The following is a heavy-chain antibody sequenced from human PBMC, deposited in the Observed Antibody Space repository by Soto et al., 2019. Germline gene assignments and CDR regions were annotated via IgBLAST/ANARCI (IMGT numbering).Heavy chain of an antibody. Sequence: ASVKVSCKASGYNFMPYGVNWVRQAPGQGLEWMGWISPWKGNTNYAQSFQGRVTMTTDTSASTAYMELRSLTSDDTAVYYCARDLDPSGSYYTDYWGPGTLVTVSS. CDR3: ARDLDPSGSYYTDY. D-gene: IGHD3-10*01. V-gene: IGHV1-18*04. CDR1: GYNFMPYG. CDR2: ISPWKGNT. J-gene: IGHJ4*02.